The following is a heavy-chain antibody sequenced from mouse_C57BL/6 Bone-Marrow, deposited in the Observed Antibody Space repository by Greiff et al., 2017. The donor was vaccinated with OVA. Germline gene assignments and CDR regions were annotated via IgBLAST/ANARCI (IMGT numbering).Heavy chain of an antibody. CDR3: ARIHYDYGGYFDV. CDR1: GFSLSTFGMG. J-gene: IGHJ1*03. CDR2: IWWDDDK. V-gene: IGHV8-8*01. Sequence: QVQLQQSGPGILQPSQTLSLTCSFSGFSLSTFGMGVGWIRQPSGKGLEWLAHIWWDDDKYYNPALKSRLTISKDTSKNQVFLKIANVDTADTATYYCARIHYDYGGYFDVWGTGTTVTVSS. D-gene: IGHD2-4*01.